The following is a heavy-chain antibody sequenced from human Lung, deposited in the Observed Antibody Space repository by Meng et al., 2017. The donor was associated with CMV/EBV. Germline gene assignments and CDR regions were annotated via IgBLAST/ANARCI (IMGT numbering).Heavy chain of an antibody. V-gene: IGHV1-18*01. J-gene: IGHJ6*02. D-gene: IGHD3-3*01. CDR1: GYTFSSYD. CDR3: ARDAPCITISGVGLCGLDF. CDR2: ISDYNGNT. Sequence: ASVKVSCKASGYTFSSYDITWVRQAPGQGLEWMGWISDYNGNTKYAEKFQDRVTMTTDTSTSTAYMELRSLTSDDTAMYYCARDAPCITISGVGLCGLDFXGQGXTVTVSS.